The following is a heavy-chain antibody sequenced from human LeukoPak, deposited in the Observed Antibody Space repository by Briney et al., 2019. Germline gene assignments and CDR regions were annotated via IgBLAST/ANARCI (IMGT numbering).Heavy chain of an antibody. J-gene: IGHJ4*02. D-gene: IGHD2-2*01. CDR2: ISSSSSTI. Sequence: GGSLRLSCAASGFTFSSYSMNWVRQAPGKGLEWVSYISSSSSTIYYADSVKGRLTISRDNAKNSLYLQMNSLRAEDTAVYYCARGAVVPAALYYFDYWGQGTLVTVSS. V-gene: IGHV3-48*01. CDR1: GFTFSSYS. CDR3: ARGAVVPAALYYFDY.